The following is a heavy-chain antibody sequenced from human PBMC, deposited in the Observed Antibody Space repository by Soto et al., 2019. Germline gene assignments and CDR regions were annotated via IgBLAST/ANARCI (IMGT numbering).Heavy chain of an antibody. J-gene: IGHJ4*02. Sequence: SETLSLTCTVSGGSISSSSYYWGWIRHPPGKGLEWIGSIYYSGSTYYNPSLKSRVTISVDTSKNQFSLKLSSVAAADTAVYYCARRLYGDYGLYFDYWGQGTLVTVSS. D-gene: IGHD4-17*01. CDR2: IYYSGST. V-gene: IGHV4-39*01. CDR3: ARRLYGDYGLYFDY. CDR1: GGSISSSSYY.